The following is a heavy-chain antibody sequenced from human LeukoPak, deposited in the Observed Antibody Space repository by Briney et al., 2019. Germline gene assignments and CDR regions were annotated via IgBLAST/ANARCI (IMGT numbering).Heavy chain of an antibody. Sequence: SETLSLTCTVSGGSISSYYRNWIRQPPGKGLEWIGYIYYSGSTNYNPSLKSRVTISVDTSKNQFSLKLSSVTDADTAVYYCARGADSSGYYSIFYFDYWGQGTLVTVSS. CDR3: ARGADSSGYYSIFYFDY. J-gene: IGHJ4*02. CDR1: GGSISSYY. V-gene: IGHV4-59*01. CDR2: IYYSGST. D-gene: IGHD3-22*01.